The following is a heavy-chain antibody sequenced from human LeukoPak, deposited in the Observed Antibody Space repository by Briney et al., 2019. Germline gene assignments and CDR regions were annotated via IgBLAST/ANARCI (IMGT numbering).Heavy chain of an antibody. V-gene: IGHV3-23*01. CDR2: ISGSGTRT. CDR3: AKEQTSSGFFDY. D-gene: IGHD2-2*01. Sequence: GGSLRLSCAASGFTFTNYAMSWVRQAPGKGLEWASAISGSGTRTYYADSVKGRFTISRDNSKNTLYLQMNSLRAEDRAVYYCAKEQTSSGFFDYWGQGTLVTVSS. CDR1: GFTFTNYA. J-gene: IGHJ4*02.